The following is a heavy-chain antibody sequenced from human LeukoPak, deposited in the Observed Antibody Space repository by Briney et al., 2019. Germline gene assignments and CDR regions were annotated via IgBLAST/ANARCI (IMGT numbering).Heavy chain of an antibody. D-gene: IGHD6-13*01. J-gene: IGHJ3*02. CDR2: ISSSSIYR. V-gene: IGHV3-21*01. Sequence: GGYLRLSCAASGFTFSAYTMNWVRQAPGKGLEWVSSISSSSIYRYYADSVKGRFTISRDNSKNTLYLQMNSLRAEDTAVYYCARDRGLSSWYDAFDIWGQGTMVTVSS. CDR3: ARDRGLSSWYDAFDI. CDR1: GFTFSAYT.